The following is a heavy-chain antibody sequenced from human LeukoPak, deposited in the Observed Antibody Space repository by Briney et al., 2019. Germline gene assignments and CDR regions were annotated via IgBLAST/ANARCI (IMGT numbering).Heavy chain of an antibody. V-gene: IGHV1-69*04. D-gene: IGHD3-22*01. CDR3: ARGVGRLVKYYYDSSGQTYYFDY. CDR2: IIPILGIA. Sequence: SVKVSCKASGGTFSSYAISWVRQAPGQGLEWMGRIIPILGIANYAQKFRGRVTITADKSTSTAYMELSSLRSEDTAVYYCARGVGRLVKYYYDSSGQTYYFDYWGQGTLVTVSS. J-gene: IGHJ4*02. CDR1: GGTFSSYA.